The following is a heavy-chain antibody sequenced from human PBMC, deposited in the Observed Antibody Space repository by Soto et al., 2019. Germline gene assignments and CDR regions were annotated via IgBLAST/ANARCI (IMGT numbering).Heavy chain of an antibody. J-gene: IGHJ4*02. Sequence: VASVKVSCKASGGTFSSYRFNWVRQARGQGLEWLGGIVPIYRTADYAQKFQGRVTITADESTRTVYMELSSLKSQDTALYYCARDSGAKLSSSWGQGTLVTVS. CDR2: IVPIYRTA. V-gene: IGHV1-69*13. CDR1: GGTFSSYR. D-gene: IGHD6-13*01. CDR3: ARDSGAKLSSS.